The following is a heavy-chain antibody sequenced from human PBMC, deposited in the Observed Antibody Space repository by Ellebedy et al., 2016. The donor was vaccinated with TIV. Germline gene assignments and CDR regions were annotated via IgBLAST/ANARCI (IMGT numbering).Heavy chain of an antibody. CDR2: MSYDGSEM. D-gene: IGHD3-10*01. V-gene: IGHV3-30*03. CDR1: GFTFSSFG. Sequence: GESLKISCAASGFTFSSFGMHWVRQAPGRGLEWVAFMSYDGSEMYYAGSVKGRFTISRDKSKNTLYLQMNSLKREDTAVYYCARDQGLWFGETKPLSWGQGTLVTVSS. CDR3: ARDQGLWFGETKPLS. J-gene: IGHJ5*02.